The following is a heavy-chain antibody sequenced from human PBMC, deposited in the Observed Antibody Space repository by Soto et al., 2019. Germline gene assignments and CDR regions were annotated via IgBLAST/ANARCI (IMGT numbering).Heavy chain of an antibody. CDR3: GRGGGVGVAGSAAFDM. J-gene: IGHJ3*02. CDR1: GYPVTAYY. D-gene: IGHD3-3*01. Sequence: QLHLVQSGAVVKKPGASVTVSCSASGYPVTAYYMHWVRQAPGRGLEWMGGINPATGAAKYTQTFQGRVTMTRDPSTSTVFMELGGLTSGETAGFCLGRGGGVGVAGSAAFDMWGQGTLVTVSS. CDR2: INPATGAA. V-gene: IGHV1-2*02.